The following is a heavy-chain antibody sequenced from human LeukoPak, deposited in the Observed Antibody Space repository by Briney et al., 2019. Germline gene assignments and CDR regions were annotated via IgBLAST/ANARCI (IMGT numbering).Heavy chain of an antibody. CDR1: GFTFSNAW. D-gene: IGHD1-26*01. J-gene: IGHJ5*02. CDR2: ISKSASTI. V-gene: IGHV3-48*01. CDR3: ARDKWELRACLDL. Sequence: QAGGSLRLSCADSGFTFSNAWMSWVRQAPGKGLEWVSYISKSASTIYYADSVRGRFSVSRDNAKNSPYLQTNNLRVEDTAVYYCARDKWELRACLDLWGQGTLVTVSS.